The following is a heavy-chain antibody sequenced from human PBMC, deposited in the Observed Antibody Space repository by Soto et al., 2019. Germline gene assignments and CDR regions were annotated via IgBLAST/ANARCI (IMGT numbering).Heavy chain of an antibody. V-gene: IGHV4-61*08. CDR1: GGSISSGDYY. D-gene: IGHD7-27*01. CDR3: ARVWGDAFDI. Sequence: SETLSLTCTVSGGSISSGDYYWSWIRQPPGKGLEWIGYIYYSGSTNYNPSLKSRVTISVDTSKNQFSLKLSSVTAADTAVYYCARVWGDAFDIWGQGTMVTVSS. CDR2: IYYSGST. J-gene: IGHJ3*02.